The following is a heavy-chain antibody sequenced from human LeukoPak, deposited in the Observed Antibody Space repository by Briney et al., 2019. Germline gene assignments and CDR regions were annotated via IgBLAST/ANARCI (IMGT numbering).Heavy chain of an antibody. D-gene: IGHD5-18*01. CDR1: GGSISSYY. CDR3: ARGLEPTGHSYGYLNWFDP. J-gene: IGHJ5*02. V-gene: IGHV4-59*01. CDR2: IYYSGST. Sequence: PSETLSLTCTVSGGSISSYYWSWIRQPPGKGLEWIGYIYYSGSTNYNPSLKSRVTISVDTSKNQFSLKLSSVTAADTAVYYCARGLEPTGHSYGYLNWFDPWGQGTLVTVSS.